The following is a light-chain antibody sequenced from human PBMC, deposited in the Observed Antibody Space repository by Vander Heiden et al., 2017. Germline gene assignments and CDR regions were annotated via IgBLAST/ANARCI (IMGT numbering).Light chain of an antibody. J-gene: IGLJ3*02. V-gene: IGLV1-44*01. CDR1: SPNIGSNS. CDR2: SHT. Sequence: SVLTQPPSASGTPGQRVTISCSGSSPNIGSNSVNWYQHFPGTAPKLLIHSHTQRPSGVPDRFSASKSATSATLAISGLQSEDEADDYCSSWDVSLTGWVFGGGTKLTVL. CDR3: SSWDVSLTGWV.